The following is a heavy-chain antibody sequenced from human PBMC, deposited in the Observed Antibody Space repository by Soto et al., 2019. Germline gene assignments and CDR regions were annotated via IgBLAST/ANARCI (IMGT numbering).Heavy chain of an antibody. J-gene: IGHJ4*02. Sequence: ESLSLSCVASGFSLAIYPMNWVRPTPGKGLEWISYSSPRGDTIYYADSVEGRFTISRDNARNSLSLHMSSLRDEDSALYYCAKGNNTNVGWPYYFESWGQGVPVTVSS. D-gene: IGHD6-19*01. V-gene: IGHV3-48*02. CDR2: SSPRGDTI. CDR1: GFSLAIYP. CDR3: AKGNNTNVGWPYYFES.